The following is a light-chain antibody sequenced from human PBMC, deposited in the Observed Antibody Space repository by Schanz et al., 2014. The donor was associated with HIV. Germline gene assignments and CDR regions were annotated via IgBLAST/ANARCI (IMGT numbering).Light chain of an antibody. CDR3: QQYNSYPLT. J-gene: IGKJ4*01. CDR1: QSVSSY. CDR2: DSS. Sequence: EIVLTQSPATLSLSPGERATLSCRASQSVSSYLAWYQQKPGQAPRLLIYDSSNRAAGIPDRFGGSGSGTEFTLTISRLEPDDFATYYCQQYNSYPLTFGGGTKVEIK. V-gene: IGKV3-11*01.